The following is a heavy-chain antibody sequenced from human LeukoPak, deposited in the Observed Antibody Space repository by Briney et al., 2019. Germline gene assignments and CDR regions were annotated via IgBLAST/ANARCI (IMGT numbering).Heavy chain of an antibody. CDR1: GGTFSRYA. J-gene: IGHJ6*02. CDR3: ASYTARYSSGWYGSPQVGMDV. V-gene: IGHV1-69*01. Sequence: SVKVSCKASGGTFSRYAISWVRQAPGQGLEWMGGIIPIFGTANYAQKFQGRVTITADESTSTAYMELSGLRSEDTAVYYCASYTARYSSGWYGSPQVGMDVWGQGTTVTVSS. CDR2: IIPIFGTA. D-gene: IGHD6-19*01.